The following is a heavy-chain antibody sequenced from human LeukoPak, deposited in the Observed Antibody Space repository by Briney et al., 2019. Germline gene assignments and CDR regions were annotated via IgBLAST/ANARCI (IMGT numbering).Heavy chain of an antibody. CDR3: AREYPRVAGIRWFDY. Sequence: SETLSLTCAVYGGSFSGYYWSWIRQPPGKGLEWIGEINHSGSTNYNPSLKSRVTISVDTSKNQFSLKLSSVTAADTAVYYCAREYPRVAGIRWFDYWGQGTLVTVSS. V-gene: IGHV4-34*01. J-gene: IGHJ4*02. CDR1: GGSFSGYY. D-gene: IGHD6-19*01. CDR2: INHSGST.